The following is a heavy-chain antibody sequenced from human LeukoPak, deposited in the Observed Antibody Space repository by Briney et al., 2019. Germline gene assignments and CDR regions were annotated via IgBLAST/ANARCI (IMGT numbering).Heavy chain of an antibody. CDR3: ARVLRATIAAAGGY. V-gene: IGHV1-69*04. D-gene: IGHD6-13*01. CDR2: IIPILGIA. J-gene: IGHJ4*02. Sequence: GASVKVSCKASGGTFSSYAISWVRQAPGQGLEWMGRIIPILGIANYAQKFQGRVTITADKSTSTAYMELSSLRSEDTAVYYCARVLRATIAAAGGYWGQGTLVTVSS. CDR1: GGTFSSYA.